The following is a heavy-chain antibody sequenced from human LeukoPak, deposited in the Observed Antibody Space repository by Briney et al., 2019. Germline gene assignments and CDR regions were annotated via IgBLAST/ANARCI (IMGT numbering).Heavy chain of an antibody. J-gene: IGHJ4*02. CDR1: GFTFSSYW. CDR2: IKQDGSEK. Sequence: GGSPRLSCAASGFTFSSYWMSWVRQAPGKGLEWVANIKQDGSEKYYVDSVKGRFTISRDNAKNSLYLQMNSLRAEDTAVYYCARDITMVRGVFDYWGQGTLVTVSS. V-gene: IGHV3-7*03. CDR3: ARDITMVRGVFDY. D-gene: IGHD3-10*01.